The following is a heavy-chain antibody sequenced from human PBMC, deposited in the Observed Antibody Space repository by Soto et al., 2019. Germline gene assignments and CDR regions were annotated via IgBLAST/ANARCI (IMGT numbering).Heavy chain of an antibody. J-gene: IGHJ4*02. D-gene: IGHD4-4*01. Sequence: QVQLQESGPRLVKPSQTLSLTCTVSGGSISSDDYYWSWIRQHPGKGLEWIGYVFYSGTTYYSPSLKSRVTISVDTSKNKFSRRLSSVTAADTAVYYCARSYSNLFDFWGQGTLVTVSP. CDR1: GGSISSDDYY. V-gene: IGHV4-31*03. CDR3: ARSYSNLFDF. CDR2: VFYSGTT.